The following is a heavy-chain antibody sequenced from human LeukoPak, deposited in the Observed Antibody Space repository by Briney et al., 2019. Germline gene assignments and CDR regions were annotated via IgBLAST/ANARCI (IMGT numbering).Heavy chain of an antibody. D-gene: IGHD3-10*01. Sequence: SETLSLTCTVSGYSISSGYYWGWIRQPPGKGLEWIGSIYHSGRTFYNPSLKSRVTISVDTSKNQFSLKLSSVTAADTAVYYCARGRALVRGGDMDVWGKGTTVTVSS. CDR1: GYSISSGYY. J-gene: IGHJ6*03. V-gene: IGHV4-38-2*02. CDR3: ARGRALVRGGDMDV. CDR2: IYHSGRT.